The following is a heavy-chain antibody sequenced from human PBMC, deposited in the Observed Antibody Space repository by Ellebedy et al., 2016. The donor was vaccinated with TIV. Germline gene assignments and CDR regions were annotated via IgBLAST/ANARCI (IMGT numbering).Heavy chain of an antibody. J-gene: IGHJ6*02. D-gene: IGHD3-10*01. CDR1: GYTFTSYG. Sequence: ASVKVSCXASGYTFTSYGISWVRQAPGQGLEWMGWISAYNGNTNYAQKLQGRVTMTTDTSTSTAYMELRSLRSDDTAVYYCARLGSGSYRLLYYYYGMDVWGQGTTVTVSS. CDR2: ISAYNGNT. V-gene: IGHV1-18*01. CDR3: ARLGSGSYRLLYYYYGMDV.